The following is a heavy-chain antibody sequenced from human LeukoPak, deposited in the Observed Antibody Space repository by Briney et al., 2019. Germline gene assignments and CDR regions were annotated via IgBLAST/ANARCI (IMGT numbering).Heavy chain of an antibody. V-gene: IGHV3-53*01. Sequence: GGSLRLSCAASGFTVSSHFMSWVRQAPGKGLEWVSVLYDDGTTKYPDSAKGRFTISRDNSKNTLYLQMDSLRTEDTAVYYCAARVQGQWLAPAFDYWGRGTLVTVSS. CDR1: GFTVSSHF. J-gene: IGHJ4*02. CDR2: LYDDGTT. CDR3: AARVQGQWLAPAFDY. D-gene: IGHD6-19*01.